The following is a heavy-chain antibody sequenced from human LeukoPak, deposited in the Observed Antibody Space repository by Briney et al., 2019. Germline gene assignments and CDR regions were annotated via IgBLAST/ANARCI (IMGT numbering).Heavy chain of an antibody. V-gene: IGHV3-23*01. J-gene: IGHJ5*02. CDR3: AKLYLTVTNWFDP. CDR1: GFTFSNYA. D-gene: IGHD4-17*01. CDR2: LSGSGGST. Sequence: GGSLRLSCAASGFTFSNYAMSWVRQAPGKGLEWVSTLSGSGGSTNYADSVKGRFTISRDNSKNTLYLQMNSLRAEDTAVYYCAKLYLTVTNWFDPWGQGTLVTVSS.